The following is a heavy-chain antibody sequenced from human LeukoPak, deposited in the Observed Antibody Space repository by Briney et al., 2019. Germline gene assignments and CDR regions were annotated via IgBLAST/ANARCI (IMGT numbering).Heavy chain of an antibody. CDR2: IYYSGST. V-gene: IGHV4-59*01. D-gene: IGHD6-19*01. Sequence: SETLSLTCTVSGGSISSYYWSWIRQPPGKGLDWIGYIYYSGSTNYNPSLKSRVTISVDTSKNQFSLKLSSVTAADTAVYYCARPSSSGWYPFDYWGQGTLVTVSS. CDR1: GGSISSYY. CDR3: ARPSSSGWYPFDY. J-gene: IGHJ4*02.